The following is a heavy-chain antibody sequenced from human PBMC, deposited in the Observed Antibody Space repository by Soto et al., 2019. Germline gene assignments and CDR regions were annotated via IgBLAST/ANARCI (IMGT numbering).Heavy chain of an antibody. CDR3: ARPRKYYYDSSGYKLDAFDI. V-gene: IGHV5-51*01. Sequence: PGESLKISCKGSGYSFTSYWIGWVRQMPGKGLEWMGIIYPGDSDTRYSPSFQGQVTISADKSISTAYLQWSSLKASDTAMYYCARPRKYYYDSSGYKLDAFDIWGQGTMVTVSS. CDR2: IYPGDSDT. J-gene: IGHJ3*02. CDR1: GYSFTSYW. D-gene: IGHD3-22*01.